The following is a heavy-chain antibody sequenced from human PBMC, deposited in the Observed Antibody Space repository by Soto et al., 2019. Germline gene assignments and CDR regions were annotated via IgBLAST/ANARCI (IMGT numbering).Heavy chain of an antibody. J-gene: IGHJ5*02. CDR1: GFSLSTSGVG. D-gene: IGHD4-17*01. CDR3: AHRLPGLYGDRRENWFDP. CDR2: IYWDDDK. V-gene: IGHV2-5*02. Sequence: SGPTLVNPTQTLTLTCTFSGFSLSTSGVGVGWIRQPPGKALEWLALIYWDDDKRYSPSLKSRLTITKDTSKNQVVLTMTNMDPVDTATYYCAHRLPGLYGDRRENWFDPWGQGTLVTVSS.